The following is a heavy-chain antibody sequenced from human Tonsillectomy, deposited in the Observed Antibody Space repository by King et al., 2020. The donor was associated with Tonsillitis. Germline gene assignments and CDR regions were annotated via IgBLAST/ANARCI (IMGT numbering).Heavy chain of an antibody. CDR2: INHSGST. J-gene: IGHJ6*03. CDR3: AREVPHYYYYMDV. Sequence: VQLQQWGAGLLKPSETLSLTCAVYGGSFSGYYWSWIRQPPGKGLEWIGEINHSGSTNYNPSLKSRVTISVDTSKNQLSLKLSSVTAADTAVYYCAREVPHYYYYMDVWGKGTTVTVSS. CDR1: GGSFSGYY. V-gene: IGHV4-34*01. D-gene: IGHD1-1*01.